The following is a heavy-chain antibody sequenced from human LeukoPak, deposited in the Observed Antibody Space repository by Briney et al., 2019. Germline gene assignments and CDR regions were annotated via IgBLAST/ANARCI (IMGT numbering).Heavy chain of an antibody. Sequence: SETLSLTCTVSGGSISSYYWSWIRQPPGKGLEWIGYIYYSGSTNYNPSLKSRVTISVDTSKNQFSLKLSPVTAADTAVYYCARHSSGWQALDYWGQGTLVTVSS. CDR2: IYYSGST. J-gene: IGHJ4*02. D-gene: IGHD6-19*01. CDR1: GGSISSYY. CDR3: ARHSSGWQALDY. V-gene: IGHV4-59*01.